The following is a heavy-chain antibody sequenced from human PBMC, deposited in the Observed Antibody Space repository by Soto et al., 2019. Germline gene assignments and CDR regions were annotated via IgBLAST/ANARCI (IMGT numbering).Heavy chain of an antibody. Sequence: QVQLVESGGGVVQPGRSLRLSCAASGFTFSSYAMHWVRQAPGKGLEWVAVISYDGSNKYYADSVKGRFTISRDNSKNMLSLXXNSLRAEGTAVYYCARNRPGVQELPQLGYDYGMDVWGQGTTVTVSS. D-gene: IGHD1-26*01. CDR3: ARNRPGVQELPQLGYDYGMDV. CDR2: ISYDGSNK. J-gene: IGHJ6*02. V-gene: IGHV3-30-3*01. CDR1: GFTFSSYA.